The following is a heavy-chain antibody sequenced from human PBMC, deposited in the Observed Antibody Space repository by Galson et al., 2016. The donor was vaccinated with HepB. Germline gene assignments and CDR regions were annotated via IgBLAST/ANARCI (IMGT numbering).Heavy chain of an antibody. Sequence: SLRLSCAASGFSFSSYTMTWVRQAPGKGLQWVSSIRSDSTNIYYEDSAKGRFNISRDNAQNSLFLQMSSLRADDTSVYYCARVRGRSGSYSIDLWGQGTLVIVSS. CDR2: IRSDSTNI. CDR1: GFSFSSYT. D-gene: IGHD1-26*01. J-gene: IGHJ5*02. V-gene: IGHV3-21*01. CDR3: ARVRGRSGSYSIDL.